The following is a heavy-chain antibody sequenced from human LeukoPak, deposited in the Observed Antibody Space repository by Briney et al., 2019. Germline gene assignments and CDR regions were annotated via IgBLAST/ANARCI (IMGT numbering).Heavy chain of an antibody. CDR1: GFTFNNYA. CDR2: ISGSGGST. CDR3: ARATTYDILTGYSDY. V-gene: IGHV3-23*01. Sequence: PGGSLRLSCAASGFTFNNYAMSWVRQAPGKGLEWVSAISGSGGSTYYADSVKGRFTISRDISKNTLYLQMNSLRVEDTAVYYCARATTYDILTGYSDYWGQGTLVTVSS. J-gene: IGHJ4*02. D-gene: IGHD3-9*01.